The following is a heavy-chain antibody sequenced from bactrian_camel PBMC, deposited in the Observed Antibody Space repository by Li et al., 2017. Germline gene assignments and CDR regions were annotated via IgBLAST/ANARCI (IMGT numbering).Heavy chain of an antibody. J-gene: IGHJ4*01. D-gene: IGHD1*01. CDR1: GSLYLSNC. Sequence: HVQLVESGGGSVQAGRSLRLSCTVTGSLYLSNCVAWFRHIPGKQREAIAAIDTGDGQAFYADSVKGRFTISYDTAENTVYLQMNNLKPEDTAMYYCAAEVYRGTRLARCGGGWLSGSRRGGPDEDYYWGQGTQVTVS. V-gene: IGHV3S54*01. CDR3: AAEVYRGTRLARCGGGWLSGSRRGGPDEDYY. CDR2: IDTGDGQA.